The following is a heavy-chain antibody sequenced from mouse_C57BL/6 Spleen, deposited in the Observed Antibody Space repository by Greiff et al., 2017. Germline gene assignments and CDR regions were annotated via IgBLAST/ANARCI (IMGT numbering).Heavy chain of an antibody. D-gene: IGHD1-1*01. CDR2: IYPGDGDT. CDR3: ATTVVAGDFDY. CDR1: GYAFSSSW. Sequence: VQVVESGPELVKPGASVKISCKASGYAFSSSWMNWVKQRPGKGLEWIGRIYPGDGDTNYNGKFKGKATLTADKSSSTAYMQLSSLTSEDSAVYFCATTVVAGDFDYWGQGTTLAVSS. J-gene: IGHJ2*01. V-gene: IGHV1-82*01.